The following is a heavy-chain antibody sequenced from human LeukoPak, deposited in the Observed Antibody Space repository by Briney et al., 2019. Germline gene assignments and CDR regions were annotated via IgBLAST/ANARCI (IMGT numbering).Heavy chain of an antibody. J-gene: IGHJ4*02. V-gene: IGHV3-21*04. CDR1: GFAFTDYT. D-gene: IGHD1-26*01. CDR2: VSSNTLYI. Sequence: GGSLRLSCTASGFAFTDYTMNWVRQTPGKGLEWVSSVSSNTLYIYYADSVKGRFTISRDNAKNSLFLQMNSLRAEDTAVYYCATWSNAWEFDYWGQGALVSVSS. CDR3: ATWSNAWEFDY.